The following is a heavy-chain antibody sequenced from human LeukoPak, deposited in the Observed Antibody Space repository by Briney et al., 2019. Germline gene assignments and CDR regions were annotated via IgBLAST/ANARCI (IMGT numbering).Heavy chain of an antibody. CDR2: ISGSGGST. V-gene: IGHV3-23*01. CDR3: AKVEFRYFDWLPNAFDI. CDR1: GFTFSSYA. J-gene: IGHJ3*02. Sequence: GGSLRLSCAASGFTFSSYAMSWVRQAPGKGLEWVSAISGSGGSTYYADSVKSRFTISRDNSKNTLYLQMNSLRAEDTAVYYCAKVEFRYFDWLPNAFDIWGQGTMVTVSS. D-gene: IGHD3-9*01.